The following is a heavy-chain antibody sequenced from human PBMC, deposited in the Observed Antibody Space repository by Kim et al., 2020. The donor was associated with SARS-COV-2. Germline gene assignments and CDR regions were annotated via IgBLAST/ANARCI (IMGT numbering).Heavy chain of an antibody. V-gene: IGHV6-1*01. CDR3: ARDLANSSGWSPGFDY. D-gene: IGHD6-19*01. Sequence: SVKSRITINPDTSKNQFSLQLNSVTPEDTAVYYCARDLANSSGWSPGFDYWGQGTLVTVSS. J-gene: IGHJ4*02.